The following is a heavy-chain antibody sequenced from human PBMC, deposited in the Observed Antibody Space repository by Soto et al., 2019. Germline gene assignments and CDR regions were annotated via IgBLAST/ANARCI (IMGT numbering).Heavy chain of an antibody. CDR2: ISAYNGNT. D-gene: IGHD3-16*02. CDR3: AITYPMITFGGVIAPYFDY. CDR1: GYTFTSYG. V-gene: IGHV1-18*01. J-gene: IGHJ4*02. Sequence: QVQLVQSGAEVKKPGASVKVSCKASGYTFTSYGISWVRQAPGQGLEWMGWISAYNGNTNYAQELQGRVTMTTDTSTSTAYMELRSLRSDDTAVYYCAITYPMITFGGVIAPYFDYWGQGTLVTVSS.